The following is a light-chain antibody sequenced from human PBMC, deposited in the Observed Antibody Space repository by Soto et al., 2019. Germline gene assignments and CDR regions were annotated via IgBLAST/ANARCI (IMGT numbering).Light chain of an antibody. CDR1: QSISTW. J-gene: IGKJ5*01. CDR2: AAS. CDR3: QQGDSFPIT. Sequence: DIQMTQSPSSVSASVGDTVTITCRASQSISTWLAWYQQKPGTVPKLLIYAASSLQSGVPSRFSGSGAGTDFTLTITSLQPEDFGTYYCQQGDSFPITFGQGTRLDIK. V-gene: IGKV1-12*01.